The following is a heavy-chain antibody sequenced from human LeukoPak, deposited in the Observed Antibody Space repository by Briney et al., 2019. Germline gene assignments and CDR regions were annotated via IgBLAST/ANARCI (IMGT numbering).Heavy chain of an antibody. CDR1: GGSISSSSYY. J-gene: IGHJ4*02. V-gene: IGHV4-39*07. D-gene: IGHD6-13*01. CDR2: INYSGST. Sequence: SETLSLTCTVSGGSISSSSYYWSWIRQPPGKGLEWIASINYSGSTYYNPSLKSRVTISVDTSKNQFSLNLSSVTAADTAVYYCARETIAADEVDYWGQGTLVIVSS. CDR3: ARETIAADEVDY.